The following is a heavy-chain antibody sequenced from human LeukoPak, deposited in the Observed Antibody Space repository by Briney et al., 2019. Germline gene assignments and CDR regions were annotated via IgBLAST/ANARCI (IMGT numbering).Heavy chain of an antibody. CDR1: GGSFSSYY. CDR2: IYYSGST. D-gene: IGHD3-22*01. CDR3: ASTHYDSSGYYYLSAFDI. J-gene: IGHJ3*02. V-gene: IGHV4-39*01. Sequence: SETLSLTCAVYGGSFSSYYWGWIRQPPGKGLEWIGSIYYSGSTYYNPSLKSRVTISVDTSKNQFSLKLSSVTAADTAVYYCASTHYDSSGYYYLSAFDIWGQGTMVTVSS.